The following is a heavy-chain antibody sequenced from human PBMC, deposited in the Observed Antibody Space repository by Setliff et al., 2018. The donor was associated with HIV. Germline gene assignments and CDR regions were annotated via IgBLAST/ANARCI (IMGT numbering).Heavy chain of an antibody. CDR3: ARVGASGVASSMDYHYYMDV. Sequence: PSETLSLTCAVYGGSFSGFYWNWIRQPPGKGLEWIGHIFASGSTKYNPSLESRVTMSVDTSRTQFSLKLRSVTAADTAVYYCARVGASGVASSMDYHYYMDVWGKGTSVTVSS. D-gene: IGHD2-2*01. J-gene: IGHJ6*03. CDR1: GGSFSGFY. CDR2: IFASGST. V-gene: IGHV4-59*10.